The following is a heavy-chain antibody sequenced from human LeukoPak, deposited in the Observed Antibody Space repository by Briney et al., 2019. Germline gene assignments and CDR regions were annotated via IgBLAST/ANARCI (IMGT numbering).Heavy chain of an antibody. V-gene: IGHV3-48*04. CDR1: GFTFSSYS. D-gene: IGHD6-19*01. CDR3: ARTLPIAVAGPIDY. Sequence: GGSLRLSCAASGFTFSSYSMNWVRQAPGKGLEWVSYISSSGSTIYYADSVKGRFTISRANAKNSLYLQMNSLRAEDTAVYYCARTLPIAVAGPIDYWGQGTLVTVSS. CDR2: ISSSGSTI. J-gene: IGHJ4*02.